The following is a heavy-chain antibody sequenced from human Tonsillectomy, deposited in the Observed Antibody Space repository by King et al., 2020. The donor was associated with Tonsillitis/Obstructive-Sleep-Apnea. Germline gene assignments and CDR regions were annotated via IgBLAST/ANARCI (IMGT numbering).Heavy chain of an antibody. J-gene: IGHJ5*02. D-gene: IGHD3-3*01. Sequence: VQLVESGGGLVKPGGSLRLSCAASGFTFTDYYMIWIRQAPGKGLEWVSYISSSGSYKNYADSVKGRFTISRDNAKKSLYLQMNSLRAEDTAVYYCARVGTIFRVGWFDPWGQGTLVTVSS. CDR2: ISSSGSYK. V-gene: IGHV3-11*05. CDR3: ARVGTIFRVGWFDP. CDR1: GFTFTDYY.